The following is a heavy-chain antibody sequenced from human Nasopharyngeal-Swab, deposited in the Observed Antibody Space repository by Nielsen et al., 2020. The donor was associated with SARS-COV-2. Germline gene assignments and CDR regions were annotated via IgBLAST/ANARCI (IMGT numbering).Heavy chain of an antibody. CDR1: GFIFDDYS. V-gene: IGHV3-43*01. CDR2: INWKGDTP. D-gene: IGHD2/OR15-2a*01. J-gene: IGHJ6*03. CDR3: TKQNMAPPYYYMDV. Sequence: GESLKISCAASGFIFDDYSMSWVRQAPGKGLEWVSLINWKGDTPSYAESVKGRFTISRDNSKKSLYLEMNSLRTEDTALYYCTKQNMAPPYYYMDVWGKGTTVTVSS.